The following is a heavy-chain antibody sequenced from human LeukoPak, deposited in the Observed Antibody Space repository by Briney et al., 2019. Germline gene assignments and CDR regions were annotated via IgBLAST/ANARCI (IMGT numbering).Heavy chain of an antibody. D-gene: IGHD4-11*01. CDR1: GFTFSDYY. CDR3: ARPTTVTTIAADAFDI. CDR2: ISSSSTYK. V-gene: IGHV3-11*06. J-gene: IGHJ3*02. Sequence: GGSLRLSFAATGFTFSDYYINWIRQAPGKGLEWVSSISSSSTYKYYADSVQGRFTISRDNAKNSLYLQMNSLRAEDTAVCYCARPTTVTTIAADAFDIWGQGTMVTVSP.